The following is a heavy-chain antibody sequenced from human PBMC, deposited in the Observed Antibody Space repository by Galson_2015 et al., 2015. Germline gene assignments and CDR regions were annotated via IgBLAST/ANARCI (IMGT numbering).Heavy chain of an antibody. CDR3: ARDSGYSSGFFDS. V-gene: IGHV3-30-3*01. CDR1: GFTFSSYA. J-gene: IGHJ4*02. D-gene: IGHD5-18*01. CDR2: ISYDGSNK. Sequence: SLRLSCAASGFTFSSYAMHWVRQAPGKGLEWVAVISYDGSNKYYADSVKGRFTISRDNSKNTLYLQMNSLRAEDTAVYYCARDSGYSSGFFDSWGQGTLVTVSS.